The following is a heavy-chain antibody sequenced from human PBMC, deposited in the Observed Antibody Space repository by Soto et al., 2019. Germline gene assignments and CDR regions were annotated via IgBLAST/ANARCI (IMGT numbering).Heavy chain of an antibody. CDR1: GFPFSSYA. D-gene: IGHD1-7*01. Sequence: QVQLVGSGGGVVQPGRSLRLSWAASGFPFSSYAMNWFRQAPGKVLEWVAAISYEGINKYYADSVKGRFTISRDNPKNSLNLQMHNLRAEKTEVYYMASSPRPELGDDAFDIWGQGTMVTVSS. CDR3: ASSPRPELGDDAFDI. CDR2: ISYEGINK. V-gene: IGHV3-30-3*01. J-gene: IGHJ3*02.